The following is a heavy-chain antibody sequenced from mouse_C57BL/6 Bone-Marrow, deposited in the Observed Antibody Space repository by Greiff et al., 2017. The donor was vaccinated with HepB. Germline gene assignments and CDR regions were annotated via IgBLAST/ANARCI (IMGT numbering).Heavy chain of an antibody. CDR1: GYTFTNYW. CDR3: ARRWLLLYFDV. Sequence: QVQLKESGAELVRPGTSVKMSCKASGYTFTNYWIGWAKQRPGHGLELIVDIYPGGGYTTYNETFKGKATLTADTSSSTAYMQFSSLTSEYSAIYYCARRWLLLYFDVWGTGTTVTVSS. D-gene: IGHD2-3*01. J-gene: IGHJ1*03. V-gene: IGHV1-63*01. CDR2: IYPGGGYT.